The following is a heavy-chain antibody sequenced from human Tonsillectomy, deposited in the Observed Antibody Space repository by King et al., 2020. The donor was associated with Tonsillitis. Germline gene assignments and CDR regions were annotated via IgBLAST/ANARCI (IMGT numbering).Heavy chain of an antibody. J-gene: IGHJ3*02. V-gene: IGHV3-23*04. CDR1: GFTFSSYA. CDR2: ISGSGGST. D-gene: IGHD3-22*01. Sequence: VQLVESGGGLVQPGGSLRLSCAASGFTFSSYAMSWVRQAPGKGLEWVSAISGSGGSTYYADSVKGRFTISRDNSKNTLYLQMNSLGAEDTAVYYCAKDWGSKGVVITHDAFDIWGQGTMVTVSS. CDR3: AKDWGSKGVVITHDAFDI.